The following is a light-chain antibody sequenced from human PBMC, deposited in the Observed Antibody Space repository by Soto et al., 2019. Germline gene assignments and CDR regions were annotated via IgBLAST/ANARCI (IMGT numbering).Light chain of an antibody. Sequence: EIVLTQSPATLSLSPGERATVSCRASQSVSSYLAWYQQKPGQAPRLLIYGASTRATGIPARFSGSGSETDFTLTISRLEPEDFAVYYCQQYGTSPRTFGQGTKVDIK. J-gene: IGKJ1*01. CDR2: GAS. CDR1: QSVSSY. CDR3: QQYGTSPRT. V-gene: IGKV3-20*01.